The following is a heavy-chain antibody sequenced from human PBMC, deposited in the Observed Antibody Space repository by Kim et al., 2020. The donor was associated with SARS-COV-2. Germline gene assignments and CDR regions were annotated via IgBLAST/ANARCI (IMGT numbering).Heavy chain of an antibody. Sequence: TPSLKSRVTISVDTSKNQFSLKLSSVTAADTAVYYCAKRNYYGSGSYGYWGQGTLVTVSS. D-gene: IGHD3-10*01. J-gene: IGHJ4*02. CDR3: AKRNYYGSGSYGY. V-gene: IGHV4-39*01.